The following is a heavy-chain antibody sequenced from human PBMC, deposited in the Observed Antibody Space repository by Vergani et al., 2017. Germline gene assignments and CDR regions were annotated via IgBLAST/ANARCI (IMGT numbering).Heavy chain of an antibody. Sequence: QVQLVQSGSELKKPGASVKVSCKASGYTFTSYAMNWVRQAPGQGLEWLGRFIPTTGKAFYTQKLQGRITFTADTSRGIAYMDLSGLKYEDAATYYCASGDGGLSRWGQGTLVSV. V-gene: IGHV1-69*09. CDR3: ASGDGGLSR. CDR1: GYTFTSYA. D-gene: IGHD3-16*01. J-gene: IGHJ4*02. CDR2: FIPTTGKA.